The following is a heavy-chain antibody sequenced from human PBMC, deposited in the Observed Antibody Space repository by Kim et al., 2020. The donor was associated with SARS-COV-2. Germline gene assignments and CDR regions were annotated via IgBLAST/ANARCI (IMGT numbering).Heavy chain of an antibody. V-gene: IGHV4-4*02. CDR2: VDHSGTT. D-gene: IGHD3-22*01. J-gene: IGHJ5*02. CDR3: ARGVSSAWTLRAWFVP. Sequence: SETLSLTCVVSGSSISSSSCWSWVRQPPEKGLGWIWEVDHSGTTSYNVSLKNRVSIFVDKSKNQFSLRLTSVSAADTAVYYCARGVSSAWTLRAWFVPLG. CDR1: GSSISSSSC.